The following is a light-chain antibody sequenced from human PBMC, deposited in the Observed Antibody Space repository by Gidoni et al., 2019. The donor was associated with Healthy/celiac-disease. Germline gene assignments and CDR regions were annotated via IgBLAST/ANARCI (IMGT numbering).Light chain of an antibody. Sequence: SFLLTQPPSVSLAPGNTATITCGGTNIESKTVHWYQQNPGQAPVLVVFDDGDRPAGISDRFSGSNSGNTATLTISRVEAGDEADYSCQVWHSSAHVFFGGGTKLTVL. CDR1: NIESKT. CDR3: QVWHSSAHVF. V-gene: IGLV3-21*03. CDR2: DDG. J-gene: IGLJ2*01.